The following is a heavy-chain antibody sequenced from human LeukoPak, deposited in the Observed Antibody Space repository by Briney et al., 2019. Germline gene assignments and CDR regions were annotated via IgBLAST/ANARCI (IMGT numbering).Heavy chain of an antibody. CDR2: ITAFNGNT. D-gene: IGHD4-17*01. V-gene: IGHV1-2*02. CDR1: GFALYKYN. Sequence: ASVKVSCKASGFALYKYNIVWVRQAPGQGLEWVGWITAFNGNTNYAQKFQGRVTMTRDTSISTAYMDLSRLTSDDTAVYFCARDSGDYVFDYWGQGTLVTVSS. CDR3: ARDSGDYVFDY. J-gene: IGHJ4*02.